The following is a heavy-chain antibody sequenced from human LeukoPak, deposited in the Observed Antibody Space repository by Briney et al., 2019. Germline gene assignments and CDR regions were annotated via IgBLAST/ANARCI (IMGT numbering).Heavy chain of an antibody. CDR1: GYSFTSYW. CDR3: ARLHPTSCSAGTCYWFDP. Sequence: GESLEISCKASGYSFTSYWITWVRQMPGKGLEWMGRIDPRDSYANYSPSFQGHVTISADRSISTAYLQWSSLKASDTAMYYCARLHPTSCSAGTCYWFDPWGQGTLVTVSS. V-gene: IGHV5-10-1*01. D-gene: IGHD2-15*01. J-gene: IGHJ5*02. CDR2: IDPRDSYA.